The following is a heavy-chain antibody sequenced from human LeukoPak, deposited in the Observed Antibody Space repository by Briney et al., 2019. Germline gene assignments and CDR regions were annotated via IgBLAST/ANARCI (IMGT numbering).Heavy chain of an antibody. J-gene: IGHJ4*02. D-gene: IGHD6-19*01. V-gene: IGHV3-7*01. CDR1: GFTFNSYW. CDR3: ARDNSGFDY. CDR2: IRHDGSAR. Sequence: GSLRLSCVASGFTFNSYWMTWVRQAPGKGLEWVANIRHDGSARYYWDSVKGRFTISRDDAKNSLFLQMNSLRADDTALYYCARDNSGFDYWGQGTLVTVSS.